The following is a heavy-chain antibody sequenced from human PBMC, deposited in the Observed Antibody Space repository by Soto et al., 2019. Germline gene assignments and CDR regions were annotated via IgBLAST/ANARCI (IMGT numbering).Heavy chain of an antibody. CDR3: ARDGPAYGDYAEVFWYFDL. Sequence: QVQLQESGPGLVKPSQTLSLTCTVSGGSISSGGYYWSWIRQHPGKGLEWIGYIYYSGSTYYNPSLKSRVTISVDTSKNQFSLKLSSVTAADTAVYYCARDGPAYGDYAEVFWYFDLRGRGTLVTVSS. CDR1: GGSISSGGYY. J-gene: IGHJ2*01. D-gene: IGHD4-17*01. CDR2: IYYSGST. V-gene: IGHV4-31*03.